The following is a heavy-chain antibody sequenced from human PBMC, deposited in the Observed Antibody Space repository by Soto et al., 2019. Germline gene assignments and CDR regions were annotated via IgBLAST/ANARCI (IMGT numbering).Heavy chain of an antibody. CDR3: ARRGPGTPFDY. V-gene: IGHV3-23*01. D-gene: IGHD6-13*01. CDR1: GFTVSSYA. CDR2: ISGSGGST. Sequence: GGSLRRSCAASGFTVSSYAMNWVRQAPGKGLEWVSVISGSGGSTYYADSVKGRFTISRDNSKNTLYLQMNSLRAEDTAVYYCARRGPGTPFDYWAQGTLATVS. J-gene: IGHJ4*02.